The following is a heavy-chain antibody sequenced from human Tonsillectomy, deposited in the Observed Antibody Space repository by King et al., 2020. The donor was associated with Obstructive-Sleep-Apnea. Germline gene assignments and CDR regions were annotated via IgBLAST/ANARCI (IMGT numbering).Heavy chain of an antibody. CDR2: IRSKAYGGTT. Sequence: VQLVESGGGLVQPGRSLRLSCTASGFTFGDYAMTWFRQAPGKGLEWVGFIRSKAYGGTTEYAASVKGRFTISRDDSKSIAYLQMNSLKTEDTAVYYCTRDRYDSSGYYTDYWGKGTLVTVSS. V-gene: IGHV3-49*03. J-gene: IGHJ4*02. CDR1: GFTFGDYA. CDR3: TRDRYDSSGYYTDY. D-gene: IGHD3-22*01.